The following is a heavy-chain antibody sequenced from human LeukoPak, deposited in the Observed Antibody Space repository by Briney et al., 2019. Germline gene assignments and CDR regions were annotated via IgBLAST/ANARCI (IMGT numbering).Heavy chain of an antibody. Sequence: GGSLRLSCTASGFTFGNYAVSWVRQAPGKGLEWVSVIYSGGSTHYAASVKGRFTISRDNSKNTLYLQMNNLRPEDTAVYFCARDLRDSRGSYGSDYWGQGTLVTVSS. CDR1: GFTFGNYA. V-gene: IGHV3-53*01. D-gene: IGHD1-26*01. CDR3: ARDLRDSRGSYGSDY. CDR2: IYSGGST. J-gene: IGHJ4*02.